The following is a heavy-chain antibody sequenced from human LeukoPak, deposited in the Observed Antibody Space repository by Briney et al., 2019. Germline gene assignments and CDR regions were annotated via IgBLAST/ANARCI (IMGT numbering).Heavy chain of an antibody. D-gene: IGHD1-26*01. V-gene: IGHV3-48*03. Sequence: GGSLRLSCAASGFTFSSYEMNWVRQAPGKGLEWVSYISSSGSTIYCADSVKGRFTISRDNAKNSPYLQMNSLRAEDTAVYYCARDKSGSSFYYYYYYMDVWGKGTTVTISS. CDR2: ISSSGSTI. J-gene: IGHJ6*03. CDR3: ARDKSGSSFYYYYYYMDV. CDR1: GFTFSSYE.